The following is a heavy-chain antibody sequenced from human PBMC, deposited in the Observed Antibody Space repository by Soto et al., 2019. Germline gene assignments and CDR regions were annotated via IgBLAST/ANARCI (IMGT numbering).Heavy chain of an antibody. D-gene: IGHD2-2*01. CDR2: IYTSGST. CDR1: GGSISSYY. CDR3: ARERAYCSSTSRFNNWFDP. V-gene: IGHV4-4*07. J-gene: IGHJ5*02. Sequence: PSETLSLTCTVSGGSISSYYWSWIRQPAGKGLEWIGRIYTSGSTNYNPSLKSRVTMSVDTSKNRFSLKLSSVTAADTAVYYCARERAYCSSTSRFNNWFDPWGQGTLVTVSS.